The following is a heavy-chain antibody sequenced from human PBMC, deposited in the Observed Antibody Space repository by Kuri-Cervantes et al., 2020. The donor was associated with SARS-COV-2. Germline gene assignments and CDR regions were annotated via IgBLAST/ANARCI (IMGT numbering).Heavy chain of an antibody. CDR3: ARVGTEWLEQYYMDV. D-gene: IGHD3-3*01. V-gene: IGHV1-46*01. J-gene: IGHJ6*03. CDR2: INPSGGST. CDR1: GYTFTSYY. Sequence: ASVKVSCKASGYTFTSYYMHWVRQAPGQGLEWMGIINPSGGSTSYAQKFQGRVTMTRDTSTSTVYMELSSLRSEDTAVYYCARVGTEWLEQYYMDVWGKGTTVTVSS.